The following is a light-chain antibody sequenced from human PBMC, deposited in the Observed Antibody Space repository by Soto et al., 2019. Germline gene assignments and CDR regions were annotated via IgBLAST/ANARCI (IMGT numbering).Light chain of an antibody. J-gene: IGKJ1*01. CDR3: QQYMSYWT. CDR2: DAT. Sequence: DIQMTQSPSTLSASVGDRVTITCRASQSISGCLAWYQQKPGKAPKLLIHDATSLESGVPSRFSGSGSGTEFTLTISSLQPDDFATYYCQQYMSYWTFCQGTKVDVK. V-gene: IGKV1-5*01. CDR1: QSISGC.